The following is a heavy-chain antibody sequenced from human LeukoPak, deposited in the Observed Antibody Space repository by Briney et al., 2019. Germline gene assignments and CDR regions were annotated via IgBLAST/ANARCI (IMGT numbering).Heavy chain of an antibody. CDR1: GFTFSSYS. J-gene: IGHJ4*02. CDR3: ARDTVLPYHWGSYPSGYYFDY. CDR2: ISSSSSYI. V-gene: IGHV3-21*01. Sequence: PVGSLRLSCAASGFTFSSYSMNWVRQAPGKGLEWVSSISSSSSYIYYADSVKGRFTISRDNAKNSLYLQMNSLRAEDTAVYYCARDTVLPYHWGSYPSGYYFDYWGQGTLVTVSS. D-gene: IGHD7-27*01.